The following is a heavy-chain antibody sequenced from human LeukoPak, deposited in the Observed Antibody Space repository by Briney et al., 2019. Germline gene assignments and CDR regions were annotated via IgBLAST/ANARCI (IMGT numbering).Heavy chain of an antibody. CDR1: GFTFSNYW. D-gene: IGHD3-3*01. J-gene: IGHJ3*01. V-gene: IGHV3-7*01. CDR3: ARRNSVRFLEWSPHNDAFDL. CDR2: ITHDGSRN. Sequence: PGGSLRLSCAASGFTFSNYWMGWLRHAPGKGLEWLANITHDGSRNYYVDSVKGRFTISRDNAKNSLDLQMSRLRADDTAVYYCARRNSVRFLEWSPHNDAFDLWGQGTMITVSS.